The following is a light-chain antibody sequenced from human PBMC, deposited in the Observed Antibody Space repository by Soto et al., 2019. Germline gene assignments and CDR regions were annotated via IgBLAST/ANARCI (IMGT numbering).Light chain of an antibody. CDR1: QSVGSY. CDR3: QQRYNWPPL. V-gene: IGKV3-11*01. J-gene: IGKJ4*01. CDR2: DAS. Sequence: EIVLTQSPATLSLSPGERATLSCRASQSVGSYLAWYQQKPGPAPRLLMYDASNRATGIPARFSGSGSGTDFTLTISSLEPEDFAVYYCQQRYNWPPLFGGGTEVDIK.